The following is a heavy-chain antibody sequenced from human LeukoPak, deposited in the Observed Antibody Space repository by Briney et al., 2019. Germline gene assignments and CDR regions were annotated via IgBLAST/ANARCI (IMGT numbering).Heavy chain of an antibody. CDR1: GFIFRDYW. V-gene: IGHV3-11*04. CDR2: ISPRSSTI. D-gene: IGHD4-17*01. Sequence: GGSLRLSCAASGFIFRDYWMLWVRQVPGKGLEWVSYISPRSSTIYYAESVKGRFTVSRNDAKSSLYLQLNSLSAEDTAVYYCATIDGPTVYTYYMDVWGKGTTVTVSS. CDR3: ATIDGPTVYTYYMDV. J-gene: IGHJ6*03.